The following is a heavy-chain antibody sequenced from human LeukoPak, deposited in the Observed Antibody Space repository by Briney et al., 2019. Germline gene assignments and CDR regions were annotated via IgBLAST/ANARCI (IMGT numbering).Heavy chain of an antibody. CDR2: ISSSGGST. V-gene: IGHV3-23*01. CDR1: GFIFRNYA. CDR3: ARGPTNIVVVPAAPRSDWFDP. Sequence: GGSLRLSCAASGFIFRNYAMTWVRQAPGKGLEWVSSISSSGGSTYYPDSVRGRFTISRDNSKNTLYLQMNSLRAEDTAVYYCARGPTNIVVVPAAPRSDWFDPWGQGTLVTVSS. D-gene: IGHD2-2*01. J-gene: IGHJ5*02.